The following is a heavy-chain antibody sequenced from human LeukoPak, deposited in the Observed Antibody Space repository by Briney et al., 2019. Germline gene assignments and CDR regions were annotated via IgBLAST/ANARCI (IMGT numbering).Heavy chain of an antibody. CDR1: GFTFSSYS. D-gene: IGHD6-19*01. CDR3: AKVGSSGWYGDLDY. V-gene: IGHV3-21*04. J-gene: IGHJ4*02. Sequence: GGSLRLSCAASGFTFSSYSMNWVRQAPGKGLEWVSSISSSSSYIYYADSVKGRFTISRDNSKNTLYLQMNSLRAEDTAVYYCAKVGSSGWYGDLDYWGQGTLVTVSS. CDR2: ISSSSSYI.